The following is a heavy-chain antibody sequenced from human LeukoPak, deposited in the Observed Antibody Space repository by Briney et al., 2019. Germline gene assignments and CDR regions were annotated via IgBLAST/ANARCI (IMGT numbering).Heavy chain of an antibody. D-gene: IGHD3-16*01. CDR3: ARQRRLELPDY. CDR2: ISYSGNI. CDR1: GGSFSGYY. J-gene: IGHJ4*02. V-gene: IGHV4-59*05. Sequence: SETLSLTCAVYGGSFSGYYWSWICQPPGKGLEWIGSISYSGNIYYNPSLKSRVTISVDTSKNQFSLKLSSVTAADTAVYYCARQRRLELPDYWGQGTLVTVSS.